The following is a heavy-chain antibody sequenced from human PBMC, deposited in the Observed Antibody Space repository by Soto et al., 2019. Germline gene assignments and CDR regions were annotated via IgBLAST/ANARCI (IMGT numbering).Heavy chain of an antibody. V-gene: IGHV4-34*01. CDR1: GGSFRGYY. CDR3: ARLGYSNKDERHTPGSFDI. J-gene: IGHJ3*02. Sequence: SLAGAVSGGSFRGYYWSWIRQPPGQGLEWIGEINHSGSTNYNPSLKSRVTISVDTSKNQFSLKLSSVTAADTAVYYCARLGYSNKDERHTPGSFDIWGQGTMVTVS. D-gene: IGHD5-12*01. CDR2: INHSGST.